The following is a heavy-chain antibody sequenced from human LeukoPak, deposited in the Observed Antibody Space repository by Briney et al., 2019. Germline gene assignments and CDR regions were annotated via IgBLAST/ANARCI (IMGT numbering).Heavy chain of an antibody. V-gene: IGHV3-66*01. CDR2: IYSGGST. CDR1: GFTVSSNY. J-gene: IGHJ3*02. CDR3: ARGYNWNYQNAFDI. Sequence: GGSLRLSCAASGFTVSSNYMSWVRQAPGKGLEWVSVIYSGGSTYYADSVKGRFTISRDNAKNSLYLQMNSLRAEDTALYYCARGYNWNYQNAFDIWGQGTMVTVSS. D-gene: IGHD1-7*01.